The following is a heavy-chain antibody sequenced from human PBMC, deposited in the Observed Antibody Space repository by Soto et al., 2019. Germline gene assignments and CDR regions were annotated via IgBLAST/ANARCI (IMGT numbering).Heavy chain of an antibody. CDR3: ARLVDYYDSVH. Sequence: QLQLQESVPGLVKPSETLSLTCTVSGGYISSSSYYWGWIRQPPGKGLEWIGSIYYSGSTYYNPSLKSRVTISVDTSKNQFSLKLSSVTAADTAVYYCARLVDYYDSVHWGQGTLVTVSS. V-gene: IGHV4-39*01. CDR1: GGYISSSSYY. D-gene: IGHD3-22*01. CDR2: IYYSGST. J-gene: IGHJ1*01.